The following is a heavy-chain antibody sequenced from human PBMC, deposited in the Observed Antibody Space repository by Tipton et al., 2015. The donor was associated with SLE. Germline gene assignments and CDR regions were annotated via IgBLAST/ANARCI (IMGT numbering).Heavy chain of an antibody. CDR1: GFTFDDYG. V-gene: IGHV3-21*01. Sequence: SLRLSCAASGFTFDDYGMSWVRQAPGKGLEWVSSISSSSSYIYYADSVKGRFTISRDNAKNSLYLQMNSLRAEDTAVYYCARDSAYCSGGSCGYYMDVWGKGTTVTVSS. J-gene: IGHJ6*03. D-gene: IGHD2-15*01. CDR2: ISSSSSYI. CDR3: ARDSAYCSGGSCGYYMDV.